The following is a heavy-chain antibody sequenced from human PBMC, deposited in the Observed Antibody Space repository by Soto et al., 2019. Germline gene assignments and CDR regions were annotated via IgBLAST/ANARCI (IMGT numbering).Heavy chain of an antibody. CDR2: MNPNSGNT. CDR3: ARGLGFGELSSSYYYYYMDV. Sequence: ASVKVSCKASGYTFTSYDINWVRQATGQGLEWMGWMNPNSGNTGYAQKFQGRVTMTRNTSISTAYMELSSLRSEDTAVYYCARGLGFGELSSSYYYYYMDVWGKRTTVTVSS. V-gene: IGHV1-8*01. CDR1: GYTFTSYD. D-gene: IGHD3-10*01. J-gene: IGHJ6*03.